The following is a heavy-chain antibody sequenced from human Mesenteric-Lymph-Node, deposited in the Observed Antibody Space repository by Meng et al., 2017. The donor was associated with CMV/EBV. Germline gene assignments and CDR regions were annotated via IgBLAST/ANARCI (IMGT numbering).Heavy chain of an antibody. CDR2: ISGSGGST. Sequence: GESLKISCAASGFRFRMFPMTWVRQAPGKGLQWVSCISGSGGSTYYADSVKGRFTISRDNSRDTLYLEMNTLRPEDTGVYYCAKDRSGRFYYPEAFDIWGLGTMVTVSS. CDR1: GFRFRMFP. J-gene: IGHJ3*02. CDR3: AKDRSGRFYYPEAFDI. D-gene: IGHD3-10*01. V-gene: IGHV3-23*01.